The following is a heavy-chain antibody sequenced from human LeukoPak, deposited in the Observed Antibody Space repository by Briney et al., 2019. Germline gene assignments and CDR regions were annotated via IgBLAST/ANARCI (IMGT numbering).Heavy chain of an antibody. CDR2: MKEDGSEI. Sequence: GGSLRLSCAVSGFTFSDYSMSWVRQAPGKGLEWVAKMKEDGSEIFYVDSVKGRFTISRDNAKNSLYLQMNSLRAEDTAVYYCARGLGSGRHAFDIWGQGTMVTVSS. V-gene: IGHV3-7*01. D-gene: IGHD3-10*01. CDR1: GFTFSDYS. CDR3: ARGLGSGRHAFDI. J-gene: IGHJ3*02.